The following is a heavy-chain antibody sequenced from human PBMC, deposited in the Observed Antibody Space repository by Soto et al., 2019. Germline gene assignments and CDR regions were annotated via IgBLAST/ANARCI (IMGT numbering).Heavy chain of an antibody. D-gene: IGHD3-16*02. J-gene: IGHJ5*02. Sequence: PSETLSLTCAVYGGSFSGYYWSWIRQPPGKGLEWIGEINHSGSTNYNPSLKSRVTISVDTSKNQFSLKLSSVTAADTAVYYCARAGFDYVWGSYRLNWFDPWGQGTLVT. CDR3: ARAGFDYVWGSYRLNWFDP. CDR2: INHSGST. CDR1: GGSFSGYY. V-gene: IGHV4-34*01.